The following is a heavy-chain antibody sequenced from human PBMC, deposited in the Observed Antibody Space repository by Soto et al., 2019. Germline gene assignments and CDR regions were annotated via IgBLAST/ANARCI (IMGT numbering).Heavy chain of an antibody. CDR3: AKGSCPLGVCYTDY. CDR2: LSGNGDNT. D-gene: IGHD2-8*01. Sequence: PGGSLRLSCAASGFTFSSYTMTWVRQAPGKGLEWVSALSGNGDNTYYADSVKGRFTISRDNSKNTLYLQMNSLRAADTAVYYCAKGSCPLGVCYTDYWGQGTLVTVSS. J-gene: IGHJ4*02. V-gene: IGHV3-23*01. CDR1: GFTFSSYT.